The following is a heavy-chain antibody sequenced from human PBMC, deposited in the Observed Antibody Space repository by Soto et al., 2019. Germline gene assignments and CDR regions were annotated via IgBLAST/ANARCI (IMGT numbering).Heavy chain of an antibody. CDR3: TKARLGVAGFFDY. Sequence: PGGSLRLSCAASGFTVSSNYMSWVRQAPGKGLEWVSIIHSGGNTYYADSVKGRFTISRDNSKNTLYLQMNSLRGEDTTVYYCTKARLGVAGFFDYWGQGILVTVSS. D-gene: IGHD6-13*01. V-gene: IGHV3-66*01. J-gene: IGHJ4*02. CDR2: IHSGGNT. CDR1: GFTVSSNY.